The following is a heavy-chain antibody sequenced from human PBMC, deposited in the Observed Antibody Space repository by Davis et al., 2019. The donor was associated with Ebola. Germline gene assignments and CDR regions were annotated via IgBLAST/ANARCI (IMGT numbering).Heavy chain of an antibody. V-gene: IGHV1-69*13. Sequence: AASVKVSCKASGGTFSSYAISWVRQAPGQGLEWMGGIIPIFGTANYAQKFQGRVTITADESTSTAYMELSSLRSEDTAVYYCARAYGVPFNWFDPWGQGTLVTVSS. D-gene: IGHD4-17*01. J-gene: IGHJ5*02. CDR2: IIPIFGTA. CDR3: ARAYGVPFNWFDP. CDR1: GGTFSSYA.